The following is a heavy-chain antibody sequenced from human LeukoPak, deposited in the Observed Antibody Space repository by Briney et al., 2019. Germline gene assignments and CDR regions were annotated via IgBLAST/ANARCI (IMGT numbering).Heavy chain of an antibody. Sequence: PSETLSLTCAVYGGSFSGYYWGWIRQPPGKGLEWIGSIYYSGSTYYNPSLKSRVTISVDTSKNQFSLKLSSVTAADTAVYYCESTVTKAPYYYYGMDVWGQGTTVTVSS. CDR1: GGSFSGYY. V-gene: IGHV4-39*01. D-gene: IGHD4-17*01. CDR2: IYYSGST. CDR3: ESTVTKAPYYYYGMDV. J-gene: IGHJ6*02.